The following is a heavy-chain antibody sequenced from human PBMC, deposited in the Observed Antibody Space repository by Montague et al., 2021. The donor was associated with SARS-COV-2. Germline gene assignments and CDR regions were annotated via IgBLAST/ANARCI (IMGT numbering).Heavy chain of an antibody. V-gene: IGHV4-34*01. D-gene: IGHD3-3*01. CDR3: ARGQVTTFGVLIMLPAAGAVDA. CDR1: GGSFSGYY. Sequence: SETLSLTCAVYGGSFSGYYWTWIRQPPGKGLEWVGEITDRGSTNYNPSLESRLTMSVDTSKNQFSLRLKSVSAADTAVYYCARGQVTTFGVLIMLPAAGAVDAWGQGTTVTVSS. J-gene: IGHJ3*01. CDR2: ITDRGST.